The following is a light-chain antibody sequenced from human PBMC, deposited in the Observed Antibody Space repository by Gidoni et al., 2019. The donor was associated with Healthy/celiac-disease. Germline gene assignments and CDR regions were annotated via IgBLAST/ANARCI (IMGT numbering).Light chain of an antibody. V-gene: IGKV3-11*01. J-gene: IGKJ4*01. CDR1: QSVSSY. CDR2: HAS. Sequence: EIVLTQAPATLSLSPGERATLSCRASQSVSSYLAWYQQKPGQAPRLLIYHASKRATGIPARFSGSGSGTDFTLTIRSLAPEDFAFYYCQQRSNWPGLTFGGGTKVEIK. CDR3: QQRSNWPGLT.